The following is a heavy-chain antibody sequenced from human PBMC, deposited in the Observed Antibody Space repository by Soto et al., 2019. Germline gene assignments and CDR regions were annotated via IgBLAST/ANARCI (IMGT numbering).Heavy chain of an antibody. CDR1: GGSVSSGSYY. J-gene: IGHJ4*01. CDR2: IYYSGST. CDR3: ALLNWNYDDY. Sequence: QVQLQESGPGLVKPSETLSLTCTVSGGSVSSGSYYWSWIRQPPGKGLEWIGYIYYSGSTNYNPSLKSRVTISVDTSKNQFSLKLSSVTAADTAVYYCALLNWNYDDYWGHGTLVTVSS. D-gene: IGHD1-20*01. V-gene: IGHV4-61*01.